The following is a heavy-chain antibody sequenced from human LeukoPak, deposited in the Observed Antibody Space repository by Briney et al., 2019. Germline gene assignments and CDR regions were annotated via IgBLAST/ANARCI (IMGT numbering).Heavy chain of an antibody. D-gene: IGHD3-22*01. V-gene: IGHV4-31*11. J-gene: IGHJ2*01. CDR2: IYYSGST. Sequence: PSETLSLTCAVSGGSISSGGYSWSWIRQPPGKGLEWIGYIYYSGSTYYNPSLKSRVSISVDTSKNQFSLKLSSVTAADTAVYYCARVPDDTSGLRRWYFDLWGRGTLVSVSS. CDR3: ARVPDDTSGLRRWYFDL. CDR1: GGSISSGGYS.